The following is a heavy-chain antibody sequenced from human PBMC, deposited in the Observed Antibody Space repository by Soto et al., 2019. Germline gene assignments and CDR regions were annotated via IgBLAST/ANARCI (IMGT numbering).Heavy chain of an antibody. CDR2: IYYSGST. J-gene: IGHJ4*02. CDR1: GGSISSYY. Sequence: PSETLSLTCTVSGGSISSYYWSWIRQPPGKGLEWIGYIYYSGSTNYNPSLKSRVTISVDTSKNQFSLKLSSVTAADTAVYYCARALYSSGLDYWGQGTLVTVSS. CDR3: ARALYSSGLDY. D-gene: IGHD6-19*01. V-gene: IGHV4-59*01.